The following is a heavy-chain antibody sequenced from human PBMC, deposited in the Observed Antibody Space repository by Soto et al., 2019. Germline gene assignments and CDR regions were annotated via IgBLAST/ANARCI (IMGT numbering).Heavy chain of an antibody. CDR2: INHSGST. D-gene: IGHD3-10*01. V-gene: IGHV4-34*01. Sequence: SETLSLTCAVYGGSFSGYYWSWIRQPPGKGLEWIGEINHSGSTNYNPSLKSRVTISVDTSKNQFSLKLSSVTAADTAVYYCASEQRITMVRGRPHYYYYGMDVWGQGTTVTVSS. CDR1: GGSFSGYY. CDR3: ASEQRITMVRGRPHYYYYGMDV. J-gene: IGHJ6*02.